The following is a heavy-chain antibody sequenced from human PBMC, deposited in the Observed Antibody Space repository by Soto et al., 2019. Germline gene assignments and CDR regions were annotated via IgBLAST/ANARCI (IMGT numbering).Heavy chain of an antibody. CDR1: VYIFTSYW. V-gene: IGHV1-8*01. Sequence: SVHASCKASVYIFTSYWINWVRPATGRGLEWMGWMNPNSGNTGYAQKFQGRVTMTRNTSISTAYMELNSLRSEDTAVYYCTRVPGGSNRNSGYDLGFEYWGQGTPVTVSS. D-gene: IGHD5-12*01. CDR2: MNPNSGNT. CDR3: TRVPGGSNRNSGYDLGFEY. J-gene: IGHJ4*02.